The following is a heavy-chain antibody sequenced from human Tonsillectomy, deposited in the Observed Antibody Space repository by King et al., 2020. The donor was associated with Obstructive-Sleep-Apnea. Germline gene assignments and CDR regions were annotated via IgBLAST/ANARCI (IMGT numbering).Heavy chain of an antibody. CDR2: ISYTGST. V-gene: IGHV4-31*03. D-gene: IGHD3-3*01. CDR3: ARAPSNGVLTV. CDR1: GGSISGGGYY. J-gene: IGHJ6*02. Sequence: VQLQESGPGLVKPSQTLSLTCTVSGGSISGGGYYWSWIRRHPGKGLGWMWYISYTGSTYYNPSLKSRVTISEDTSKNQFSLKLSSVTAADTAVYYCARAPSNGVLTVWGQGTTVTVSS.